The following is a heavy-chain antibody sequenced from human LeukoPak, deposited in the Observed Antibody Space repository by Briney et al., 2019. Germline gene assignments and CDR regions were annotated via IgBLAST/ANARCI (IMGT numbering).Heavy chain of an antibody. J-gene: IGHJ4*02. V-gene: IGHV1-18*01. D-gene: IGHD1-1*01. CDR2: ISAYNGNT. Sequence: ASVKVSCKASGYTFTGNGINWVRQAPGQGLEWMGWISAYNGNTNYAQKLQGRVTMTTDTSTRTIYMELRSLTSDDTAVYYCAVIPGYNWNDGLRDYWGQGTLVTVSS. CDR1: GYTFTGNG. CDR3: AVIPGYNWNDGLRDY.